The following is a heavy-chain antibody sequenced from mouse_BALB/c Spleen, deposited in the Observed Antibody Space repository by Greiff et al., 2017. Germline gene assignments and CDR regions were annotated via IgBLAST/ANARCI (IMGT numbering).Heavy chain of an antibody. CDR3: ATLTTVDPC. J-gene: IGHJ3*01. Sequence: QVQLQQPGAELVKPGASVKLSCKASGYTFTSYWMHWVKQRPGQGLEWIGEINPSNGRTNYNEKFKSKATLTTDKSSSTAYMQLSRLTSEDSAVYFCATLTTVDPCWGQGTLVTVSA. CDR2: INPSNGRT. D-gene: IGHD1-1*01. V-gene: IGHV1S81*02. CDR1: GYTFTSYW.